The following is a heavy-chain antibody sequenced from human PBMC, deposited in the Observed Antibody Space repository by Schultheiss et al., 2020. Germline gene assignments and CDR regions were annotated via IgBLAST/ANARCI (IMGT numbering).Heavy chain of an antibody. V-gene: IGHV1-18*01. Sequence: ASVKVSCKASGYTFTSFGVSWVRRAPGQGLEWMGWISAYNGNTNYAQKLQGRVTMTTDTSTSTAYMELRSLRSEDTAVYYCARVGYCSGGSCYANTLNDAFDIWGQGTMVTVSS. D-gene: IGHD2-15*01. CDR2: ISAYNGNT. CDR3: ARVGYCSGGSCYANTLNDAFDI. CDR1: GYTFTSFG. J-gene: IGHJ3*02.